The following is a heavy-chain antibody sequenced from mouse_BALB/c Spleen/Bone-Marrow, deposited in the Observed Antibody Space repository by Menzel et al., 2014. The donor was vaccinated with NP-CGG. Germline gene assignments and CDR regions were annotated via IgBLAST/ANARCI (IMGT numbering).Heavy chain of an antibody. CDR2: IRSKSNNYAT. V-gene: IGHV10-1*02. Sequence: EVQVVESGGGLVQPKGSLKLSCAASGFTFNTYAMNWVRQAPGKGLEWVARIRSKSNNYATYYADSVKDSFTISRDDSQITLFLQMNNLKTGDTAVYYCEKSDGYFFDYWGQGTSLTVSS. CDR3: EKSDGYFFDY. J-gene: IGHJ2*03. CDR1: GFTFNTYA. D-gene: IGHD2-3*01.